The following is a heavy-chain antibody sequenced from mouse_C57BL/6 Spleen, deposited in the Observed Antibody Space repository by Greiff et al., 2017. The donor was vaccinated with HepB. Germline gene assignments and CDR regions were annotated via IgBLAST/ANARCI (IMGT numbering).Heavy chain of an antibody. CDR2: VYPYNGGT. Sequence: VHVKQSGPVLVKPGPSVKISCKASGFTFTDYYMHWVKQSHGKSLEWIGLVYPYNGGTSYNQKFKGKATLTVDTSSSTAYMELNSLTSEDSAVYYCAREAYYSNPWFAYWGQGTLVTVSA. D-gene: IGHD2-5*01. CDR1: GFTFTDYY. CDR3: AREAYYSNPWFAY. J-gene: IGHJ3*01. V-gene: IGHV1-36*01.